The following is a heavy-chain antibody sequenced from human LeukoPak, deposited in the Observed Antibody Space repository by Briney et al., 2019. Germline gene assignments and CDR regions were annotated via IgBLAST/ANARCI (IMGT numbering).Heavy chain of an antibody. CDR3: ARDYGDYSMDV. Sequence: SETLSLTCTVSGGSISSYYWSWIRQPPGKGLEWIGYIYYSGSTNYNPSLKSRVTISVDTSKNQFSLKLSSVTAADTAVYYCARDYGDYSMDVWGQGTTVTVSS. J-gene: IGHJ6*02. CDR1: GGSISSYY. CDR2: IYYSGST. V-gene: IGHV4-59*01. D-gene: IGHD4-17*01.